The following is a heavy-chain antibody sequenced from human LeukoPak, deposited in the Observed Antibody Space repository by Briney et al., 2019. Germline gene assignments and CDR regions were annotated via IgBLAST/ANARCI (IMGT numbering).Heavy chain of an antibody. CDR2: IWYDGSNK. D-gene: IGHD6-6*01. CDR3: AKVGAARDYFDY. J-gene: IGHJ4*02. CDR1: GFTFSSYG. Sequence: GRSLRLSCAASGFTFSSYGMHWVRQAPGKGLEWVAVIWYDGSNKYYADSVKGRFTISRDNSKSTLYLQMNSLRAEDTAVYYCAKVGAARDYFDYWGQGTLVTVSS. V-gene: IGHV3-33*06.